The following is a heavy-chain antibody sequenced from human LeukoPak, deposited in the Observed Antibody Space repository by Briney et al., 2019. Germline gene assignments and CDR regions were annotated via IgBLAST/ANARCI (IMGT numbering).Heavy chain of an antibody. D-gene: IGHD4/OR15-4a*01. CDR1: GFTFSSYG. Sequence: GGSLRLSCAASGFTFSSYGMHWVRQAPGKGLEWVGRIKSKTDGGTRDYAAPVKGRFTIPRDDSKNTLYLQMNSLKTEDTAVYYCTTFDYAAFLIWGQGTMVTVSS. CDR2: IKSKTDGGTR. V-gene: IGHV3-15*01. CDR3: TTFDYAAFLI. J-gene: IGHJ3*02.